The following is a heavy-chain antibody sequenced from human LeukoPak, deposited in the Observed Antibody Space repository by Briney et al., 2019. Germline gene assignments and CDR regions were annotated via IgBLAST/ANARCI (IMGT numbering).Heavy chain of an antibody. CDR1: GFTFSSYS. J-gene: IGHJ4*02. CDR3: VRYSYGYDY. CDR2: ISSTNTYI. V-gene: IGHV3-21*06. Sequence: GSLRLSCAASGFTFSSYSMNWVRQAPGKGLEWVSSISSTNTYIYYADSVKGRFTISRDNVKNSLYLQMHSLTAEDTAVYYCVRYSYGYDYWGQGTLVTVSS. D-gene: IGHD5-18*01.